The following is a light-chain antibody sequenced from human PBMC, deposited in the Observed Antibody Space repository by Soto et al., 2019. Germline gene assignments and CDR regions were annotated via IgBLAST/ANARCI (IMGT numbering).Light chain of an antibody. CDR2: DVS. Sequence: QSVLTQPASVSGSPGQSITISCTGTSSDVGGYNYVSWYQQHPGKAPKLMIYDVSNRPSGVPNRCSGSKSGNTASLTISGLQPEDEAHYYCSSYTSSSTLYVFGNGTKLTVL. J-gene: IGLJ1*01. CDR1: SSDVGGYNY. CDR3: SSYTSSSTLYV. V-gene: IGLV2-14*01.